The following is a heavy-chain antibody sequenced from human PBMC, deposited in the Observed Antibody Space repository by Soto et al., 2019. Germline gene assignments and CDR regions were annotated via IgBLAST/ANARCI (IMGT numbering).Heavy chain of an antibody. CDR2: INHSGST. CDR1: GGSFSGYY. Sequence: SETLSLTCAVYGGSFSGYYWSWIRQPPGTGLEWIGEINHSGSTNYNPSLKSRVTISVDTSKNQFSLKLSSVTAADTAVYYCARGHPIYCSSTSCYAYYYYYGMDVWGQGTTVTVSS. CDR3: ARGHPIYCSSTSCYAYYYYYGMDV. D-gene: IGHD2-2*01. V-gene: IGHV4-34*01. J-gene: IGHJ6*02.